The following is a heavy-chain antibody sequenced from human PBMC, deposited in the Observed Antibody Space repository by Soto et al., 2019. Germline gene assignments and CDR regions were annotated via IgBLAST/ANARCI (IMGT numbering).Heavy chain of an antibody. CDR3: ARAYQLTYYFDD. Sequence: PVGSLRLSCAVSGVTFRGYAVHWVRQTPGKGLGWVTVISDDGSKTYYADSVKGRFSVSRDDSTNMVFLQMSSLRSEDTAVYHCARAYQLTYYFDDWGPGTPVTVSS. J-gene: IGHJ4*02. CDR2: ISDDGSKT. V-gene: IGHV3-30*14. CDR1: GVTFRGYA. D-gene: IGHD3-9*01.